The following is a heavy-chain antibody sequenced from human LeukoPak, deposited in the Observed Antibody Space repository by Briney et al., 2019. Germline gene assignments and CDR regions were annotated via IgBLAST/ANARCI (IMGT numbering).Heavy chain of an antibody. D-gene: IGHD3-10*01. CDR2: IYFSGSV. Sequence: SETLSLTCTVSGDITHYWGWIRQPPGKGLECIGSIYFSGSVYYNPSLRSRVTISLDTSKKQLSLKLNSVTAADTAVYYCARHTTVLVHYFDNWGQGTLVTVSS. CDR1: GDITHY. J-gene: IGHJ4*02. V-gene: IGHV4-39*01. CDR3: ARHTTVLVHYFDN.